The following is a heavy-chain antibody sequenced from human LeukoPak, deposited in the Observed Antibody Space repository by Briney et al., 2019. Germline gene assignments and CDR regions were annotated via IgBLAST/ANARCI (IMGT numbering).Heavy chain of an antibody. Sequence: SETLSLTCTVSGGSISSGSYYWSWIRQPAGKGLEWIGRIYTSGSTNYNPSLKSRVTISVDTSKNQFSLKLSSVTAADTAVYYCARGSGYCSSTSCYYYFDYWGQGTLVTVSS. CDR3: ARGSGYCSSTSCYYYFDY. V-gene: IGHV4-61*02. D-gene: IGHD2-2*01. CDR1: GGSISSGSYY. J-gene: IGHJ4*02. CDR2: IYTSGST.